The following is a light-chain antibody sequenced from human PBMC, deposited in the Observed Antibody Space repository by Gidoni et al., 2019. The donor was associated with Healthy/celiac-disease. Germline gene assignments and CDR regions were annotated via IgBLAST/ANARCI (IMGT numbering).Light chain of an antibody. V-gene: IGLV1-44*01. J-gene: IGLJ2*01. Sequence: QAVLTRPHSASGTPGQRVPIPGSGSSSNIGSTTVNWYQQPPGTAPKLLIYSNNQRPSGLPDRSSGSKAGTSASRAISVLQSEEEADYYCAAWDDSLNVVVFGGGTKLTVL. CDR3: AAWDDSLNVVV. CDR1: SSNIGSTT. CDR2: SNN.